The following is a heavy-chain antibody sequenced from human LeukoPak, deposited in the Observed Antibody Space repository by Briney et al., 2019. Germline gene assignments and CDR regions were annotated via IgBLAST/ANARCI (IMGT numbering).Heavy chain of an antibody. J-gene: IGHJ3*02. D-gene: IGHD3-22*01. CDR2: IYTSGST. CDR1: GGSISSGSDY. Sequence: SQTLSLTCTVSGGSISSGSDYWSWIRQPAGKGLEWIGRIYTSGSTNYNPSLKSRVTISVDTSKNQFSLKLSSVTAADTAVYYCARAGYYDSSGYAFDIWGQETMVTVSS. CDR3: ARAGYYDSSGYAFDI. V-gene: IGHV4-61*02.